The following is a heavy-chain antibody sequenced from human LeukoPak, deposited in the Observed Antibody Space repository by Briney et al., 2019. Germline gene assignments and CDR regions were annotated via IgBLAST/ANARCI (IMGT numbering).Heavy chain of an antibody. CDR2: INPNSGGT. V-gene: IGHV1-2*02. Sequence: ASVKVSCKASGYTFTGYYIHWVRQAPGQGLEWMGWINPNSGGTNYAQKFQGGVTMTRDTYISTAYMELSRLRSDDTAVYYCARARIAAAGYRPDYWGQGTLVTVSS. CDR1: GYTFTGYY. CDR3: ARARIAAAGYRPDY. J-gene: IGHJ4*02. D-gene: IGHD6-13*01.